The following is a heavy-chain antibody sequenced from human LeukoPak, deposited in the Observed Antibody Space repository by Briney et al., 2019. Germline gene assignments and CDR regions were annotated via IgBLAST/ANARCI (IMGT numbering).Heavy chain of an antibody. CDR1: GFTFSSYA. Sequence: GGSLRLSCAASGFTFSSYAMHWVRQAPGKGLEWVAVISYDGSNKYYADSVKGRFTISRDNSKNTLYLQMNSLRTEDTAVYYCVRDRGDGYNQIDYWGQGTLVTVSS. CDR3: VRDRGDGYNQIDY. J-gene: IGHJ4*02. D-gene: IGHD5-24*01. CDR2: ISYDGSNK. V-gene: IGHV3-30-3*01.